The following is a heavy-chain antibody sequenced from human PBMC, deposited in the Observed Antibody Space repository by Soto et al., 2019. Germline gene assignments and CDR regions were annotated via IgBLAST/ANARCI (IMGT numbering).Heavy chain of an antibody. D-gene: IGHD5-12*01. Sequence: QVQLVQSGAEVKKPGSSVKVSCKASGGTFSNYAISWVRQAPGQGLEWMGGIIPIFGTANYAQKFQGRVTITADESTSTDYMELGSLRSEDTAIYYCAVGSVDIVLTGMKPFDPWGQGTLVTVSS. CDR2: IIPIFGTA. J-gene: IGHJ5*02. CDR1: GGTFSNYA. V-gene: IGHV1-69*12. CDR3: AVGSVDIVLTGMKPFDP.